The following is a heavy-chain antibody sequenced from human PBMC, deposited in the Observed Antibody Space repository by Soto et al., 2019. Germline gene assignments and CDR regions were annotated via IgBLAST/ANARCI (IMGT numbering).Heavy chain of an antibody. CDR1: GFTFSDYY. D-gene: IGHD3-10*01. CDR3: ARSHYYGSGSYYEAFDI. CDR2: ISSSGSTI. Sequence: GGSLRLSCAASGFTFSDYYMSWIRQAPGKGLEWVSYISSSGSTIYYADSVKGRFTISRDNAKNSLYLQMNSLRAEDTAVYYCARSHYYGSGSYYEAFDIWGQGTMVTVSS. V-gene: IGHV3-11*01. J-gene: IGHJ3*02.